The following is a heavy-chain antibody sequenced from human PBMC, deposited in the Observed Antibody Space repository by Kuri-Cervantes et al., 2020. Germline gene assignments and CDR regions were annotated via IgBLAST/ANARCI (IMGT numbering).Heavy chain of an antibody. Sequence: GGSLRLSCAASGFTFSSYWMHWVRQAPGKGLEWVSSISSSSSYIYYEDSVKGRFTISRDNSKNTLYLQMNSLRAEDTAVYYCARVREQWLWGSYYFDYWGQGTLVTVSS. J-gene: IGHJ4*02. CDR3: ARVREQWLWGSYYFDY. V-gene: IGHV3-21*01. CDR1: GFTFSSYW. CDR2: ISSSSSYI. D-gene: IGHD6-19*01.